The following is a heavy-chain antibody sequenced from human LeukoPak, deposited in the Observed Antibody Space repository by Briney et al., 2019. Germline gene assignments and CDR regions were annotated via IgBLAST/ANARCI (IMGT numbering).Heavy chain of an antibody. J-gene: IGHJ4*02. V-gene: IGHV3-20*04. CDR2: INWNGGST. CDR1: GFTFDDYG. Sequence: GGSLRLSCAASGFTFDDYGMSWVRQAPGKGLEWVSGINWNGGSTGYADSVKGRFTISRDNAKNSLYLQMNSLRAEDTALYYCARVIQCYYDSKGYFDYWGQGTLVTVSS. CDR3: ARVIQCYYDSKGYFDY. D-gene: IGHD3-22*01.